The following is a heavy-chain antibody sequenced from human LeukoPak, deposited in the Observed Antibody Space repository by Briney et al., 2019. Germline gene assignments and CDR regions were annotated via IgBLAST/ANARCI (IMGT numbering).Heavy chain of an antibody. CDR3: ARAGPIYDSSGYYPDY. D-gene: IGHD3-22*01. CDR2: ISASGGST. CDR1: GFTFSSSA. V-gene: IGHV3-23*01. Sequence: GGSLRLSCAASGFTFSSSAMSWVRQVPGKGLEWVSGISASGGSTYYADSVKGRFTISRDNSKNTLYLQMNSLRAEDTAVYYCARAGPIYDSSGYYPDYWGQGTLVTVSS. J-gene: IGHJ4*02.